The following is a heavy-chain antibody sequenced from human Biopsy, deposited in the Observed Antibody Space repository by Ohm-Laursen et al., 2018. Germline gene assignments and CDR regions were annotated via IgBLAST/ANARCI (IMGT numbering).Heavy chain of an antibody. CDR1: GFTFSSYG. D-gene: IGHD4-11*01. Sequence: SLRLSCTASGFTFSSYGMHWVRQAPGKGLEWVAAIWYDGSNKNYADSVKGRFTISRDNSKNTVDLQMNSLRAEDTAVYFCARDRKRWDYSTYFSWHFDLWGRGTLVTVSS. CDR3: ARDRKRWDYSTYFSWHFDL. V-gene: IGHV3-33*01. CDR2: IWYDGSNK. J-gene: IGHJ2*01.